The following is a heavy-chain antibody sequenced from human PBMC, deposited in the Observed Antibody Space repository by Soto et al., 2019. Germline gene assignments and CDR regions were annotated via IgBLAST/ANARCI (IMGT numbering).Heavy chain of an antibody. CDR2: IYRGDST. J-gene: IGHJ6*02. V-gene: IGHV3-53*01. D-gene: IGHD3-22*01. CDR3: AGYYDDGGGTSGGMDV. Sequence: DVQVVESGGGLIQPGGSLRLSCAASGFTVSNNYMSWVRQGPGKGLEWVSTIYRGDSTYYADSVKGRFTISRDNSKNTLYLLINSLRTEDTAVYYCAGYYDDGGGTSGGMDVGGQGSTVTVSS. CDR1: GFTVSNNY.